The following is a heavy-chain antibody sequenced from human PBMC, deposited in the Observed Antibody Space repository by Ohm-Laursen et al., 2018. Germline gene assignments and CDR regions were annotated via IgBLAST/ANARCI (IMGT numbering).Heavy chain of an antibody. D-gene: IGHD2-15*01. CDR3: ARRGSGGRSFDY. Sequence: PGTLSLTCTVSGGSISSSSYYWGWIRQPPGKGLEWIGSIYYSGSTYYNPSLKSRVTISVDTSKNQFSLKLGSVTVADTAVFYCARRGSGGRSFDYWGQGSLVTVSS. CDR1: GGSISSSSYY. CDR2: IYYSGST. V-gene: IGHV4-39*01. J-gene: IGHJ4*02.